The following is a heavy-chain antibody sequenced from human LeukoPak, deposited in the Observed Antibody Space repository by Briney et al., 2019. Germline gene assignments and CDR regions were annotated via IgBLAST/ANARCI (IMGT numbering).Heavy chain of an antibody. CDR3: TKTGGPWD. J-gene: IGHJ4*02. CDR2: ISGSGGST. V-gene: IGHV3-23*01. CDR1: GFTFSSYA. Sequence: PGGSLRLSCAASGFTFSSYAMGWVRQAPGKGLEWVSGISGSGGSTKDADSVKGRFTISRDNSKNTLYLQMNTLRAEDTAMYYCTKTGGPWDWGQGTLVTVSS. D-gene: IGHD7-27*01.